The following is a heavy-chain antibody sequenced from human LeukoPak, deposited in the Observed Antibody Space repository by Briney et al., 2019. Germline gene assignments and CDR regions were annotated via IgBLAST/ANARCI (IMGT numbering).Heavy chain of an antibody. D-gene: IGHD3-22*01. J-gene: IGHJ4*02. Sequence: GGSLRLSCAASGFTFSSYAMHWVRQAPGKGLEWVAVISYDGSNKYYADSVKGRFTISRDNSKNTLYLQMNSLRAEDTAVYYCARARHDSSGSYYFDYWGQGTLVTVSS. CDR2: ISYDGSNK. CDR3: ARARHDSSGSYYFDY. V-gene: IGHV3-30-3*01. CDR1: GFTFSSYA.